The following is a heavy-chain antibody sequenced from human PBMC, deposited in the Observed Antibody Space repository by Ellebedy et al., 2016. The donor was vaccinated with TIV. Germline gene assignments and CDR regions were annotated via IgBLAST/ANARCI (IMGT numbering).Heavy chain of an antibody. CDR1: GDSVSTDIG. CDR3: ARGWFGSGMGV. CDR2: TYYRSKWNN. V-gene: IGHV6-1*01. Sequence: SQTLSLTCFISGDSVSTDIGWNWIRQSPSRGLEWLGRTYYRSKWNNDYAVSLKSRITINPDTSKNLFSLQLNPVTPEDTAVYYCARGWFGSGMGVWGQGTTVTVSS. D-gene: IGHD3-10*01. J-gene: IGHJ6*02.